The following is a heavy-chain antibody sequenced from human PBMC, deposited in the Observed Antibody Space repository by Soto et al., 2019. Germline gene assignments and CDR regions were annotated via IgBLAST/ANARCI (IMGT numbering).Heavy chain of an antibody. V-gene: IGHV1-18*01. CDR2: ISAYNGNT. J-gene: IGHJ4*02. D-gene: IGHD6-19*01. CDR1: GYTFTSYG. Sequence: ASVKVCCKASGYTFTSYGISWVRQAPGQGLEWMGWISAYNGNTNYAQKLQCRVTMTTGTSTSTAYMELRSLRSDDTAVYYCASGQSSGPLGYLGQGTLVTVSS. CDR3: ASGQSSGPLGY.